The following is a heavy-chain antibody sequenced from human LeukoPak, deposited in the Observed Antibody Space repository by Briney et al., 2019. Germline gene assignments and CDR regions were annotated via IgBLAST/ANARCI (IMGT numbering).Heavy chain of an antibody. D-gene: IGHD5-18*01. V-gene: IGHV3-23*01. CDR3: ATRYSYGSYYFDY. Sequence: GGSLRLSCAASGLTFSTYAMSWVRQAPGKGLEWVSAISGSGGTTYYADSVKGRFTISRDNSKNTLYLQMNSLRVEDTAVYYCATRYSYGSYYFDYWGQGTLVTVSS. J-gene: IGHJ4*02. CDR1: GLTFSTYA. CDR2: ISGSGGTT.